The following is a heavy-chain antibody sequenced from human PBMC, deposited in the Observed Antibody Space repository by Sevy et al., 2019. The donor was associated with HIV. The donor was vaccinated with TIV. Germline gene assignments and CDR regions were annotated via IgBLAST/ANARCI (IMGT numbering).Heavy chain of an antibody. Sequence: GGSLRLSCAASGFTFSRFTMNWVRQAPGKGLEWVSSISSTGLYIYYADSVKGRFTISRDDAKDSLFLHMNSLRADDTALYYCASLGFFDTRGPTMEDASDMWGQGTMVTVSS. J-gene: IGHJ3*02. V-gene: IGHV3-21*01. D-gene: IGHD5-12*01. CDR1: GFTFSRFT. CDR3: ASLGFFDTRGPTMEDASDM. CDR2: ISSTGLYI.